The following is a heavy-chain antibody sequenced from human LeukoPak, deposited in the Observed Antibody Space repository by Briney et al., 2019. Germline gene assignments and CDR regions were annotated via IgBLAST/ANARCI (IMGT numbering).Heavy chain of an antibody. J-gene: IGHJ3*02. CDR2: TSGSGTSK. Sequence: GGSLRLSCAASGITFTSYGMSWVRQAPGKGLEWVSATSGSGTSKYSADSVKGRFTISRDNSKNTLYLQMNSLRAEDTAVYYCAKGYYSDSTGYPYGGAFDIWGQGTMVTVSS. V-gene: IGHV3-23*01. CDR1: GITFTSYG. CDR3: AKGYYSDSTGYPYGGAFDI. D-gene: IGHD3-22*01.